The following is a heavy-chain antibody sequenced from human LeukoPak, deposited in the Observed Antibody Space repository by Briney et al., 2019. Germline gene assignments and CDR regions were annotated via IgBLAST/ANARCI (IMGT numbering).Heavy chain of an antibody. D-gene: IGHD6-19*01. CDR3: ARAVASNWFDP. CDR1: GFTFSNYW. Sequence: GGSLRLSCAASGFTFSNYWMSWVRQAPGKGLEWVSNIKQDGGEKQYVDSVKGRFTISRDNAKNSLYVHMNSLRAEDTAVYYCARAVASNWFDPWGQGTLVTVSS. CDR2: IKQDGGEK. V-gene: IGHV3-7*01. J-gene: IGHJ5*02.